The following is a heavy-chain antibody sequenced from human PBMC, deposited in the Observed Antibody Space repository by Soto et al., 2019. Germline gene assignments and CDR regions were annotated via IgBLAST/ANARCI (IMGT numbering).Heavy chain of an antibody. CDR3: AKTLYYYDSSGYQ. Sequence: EVQLLESGGGLVQPGGSLRLSCAASGFTFSSYAMSWVRQAPGKGLEWVSASSGSGGSTYYADSVKGRFTISRDKSKNTLYLQMNSLRAEDTAVYYCAKTLYYYDSSGYQWGQGTLVTVSS. J-gene: IGHJ4*02. D-gene: IGHD3-22*01. V-gene: IGHV3-23*01. CDR2: SSGSGGST. CDR1: GFTFSSYA.